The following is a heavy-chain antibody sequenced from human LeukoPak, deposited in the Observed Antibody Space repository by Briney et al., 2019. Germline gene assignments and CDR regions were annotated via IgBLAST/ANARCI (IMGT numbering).Heavy chain of an antibody. CDR2: IKQDGSEK. CDR3: ARDLYYYDSSGNLFDY. CDR1: GFTFSSYW. V-gene: IGHV3-7*01. Sequence: GGSLRLSCAASGFTFSSYWMSWVRQAPGKGLEWVANIKQDGSEKYYVDSVKGRFTISRDNAKNSLYLQMNSLRAEDTAVYYCARDLYYYDSSGNLFDYWGQGTLVTVSS. D-gene: IGHD3-22*01. J-gene: IGHJ4*02.